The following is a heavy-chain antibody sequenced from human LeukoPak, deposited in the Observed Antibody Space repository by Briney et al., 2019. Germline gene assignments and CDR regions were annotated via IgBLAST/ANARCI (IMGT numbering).Heavy chain of an antibody. CDR1: GGSVSSGSYY. Sequence: SETLSLTCAVSGGSVSSGSYYWSWIRQPPGKGLEWIGYIFYSGSTNYNPSLKSRVTISVDTSKNQFSLKLSSVTAADTAVYYCARGTRYSSGWYWRYWGQGTLVTVSS. J-gene: IGHJ4*02. V-gene: IGHV4-61*01. CDR2: IFYSGST. D-gene: IGHD6-19*01. CDR3: ARGTRYSSGWYWRY.